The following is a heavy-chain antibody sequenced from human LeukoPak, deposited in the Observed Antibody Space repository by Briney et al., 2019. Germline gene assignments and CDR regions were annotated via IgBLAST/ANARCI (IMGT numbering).Heavy chain of an antibody. CDR2: ISSSSSTI. D-gene: IGHD3-9*01. J-gene: IGHJ4*02. CDR3: ARDPYNYDILTGYYSGGYYFDY. V-gene: IGHV3-48*04. CDR1: GFTFSSYS. Sequence: TGGSLRLSCAASGFTFSSYSMNWVRQAPGKGLEWVSYISSSSSTIYYADSVKGRFTISRDNAKNSLYLQMNSLRAEDTAVYYCARDPYNYDILTGYYSGGYYFDYWGQGTLVTVSS.